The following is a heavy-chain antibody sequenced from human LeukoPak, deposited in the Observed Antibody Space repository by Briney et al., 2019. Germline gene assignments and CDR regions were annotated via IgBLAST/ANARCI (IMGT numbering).Heavy chain of an antibody. D-gene: IGHD3-10*01. Sequence: GASVKVSCKASGYTFTSYAMNWVRQAPGQGLEWMGWINTNTGNPTYAQGFTGRFVFSLDTSVSTAYLQISSLKAEDTAVYYCARVHLVRGVITDYYYGMDVWGQGTTVTVSS. CDR1: GYTFTSYA. J-gene: IGHJ6*02. CDR3: ARVHLVRGVITDYYYGMDV. V-gene: IGHV7-4-1*02. CDR2: INTNTGNP.